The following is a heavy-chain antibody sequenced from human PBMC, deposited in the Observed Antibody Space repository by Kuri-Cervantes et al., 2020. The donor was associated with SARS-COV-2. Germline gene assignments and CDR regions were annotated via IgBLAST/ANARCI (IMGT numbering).Heavy chain of an antibody. CDR2: ISYDGSNK. CDR1: GFTFSSYA. D-gene: IGHD6-19*01. Sequence: GESLKISCAASGFTFSSYAMHWVRQAPGKGLEWVAVISYDGSNKYYADSVKGRFTISRDNSKNTLYLQMNSLRAEDTAVYYCAKGGSGWQYFDYWGREPWSPSPQ. V-gene: IGHV3-30*04. CDR3: AKGGSGWQYFDY. J-gene: IGHJ4*02.